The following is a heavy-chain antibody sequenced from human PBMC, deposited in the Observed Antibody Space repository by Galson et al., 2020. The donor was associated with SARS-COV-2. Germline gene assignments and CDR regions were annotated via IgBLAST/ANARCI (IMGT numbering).Heavy chain of an antibody. J-gene: IGHJ6*02. CDR1: GFIFSSYS. CDR2: IYGSGSTV. Sequence: GGSLRLSCVGSGFIFSSYSMNWVRLAPGKGLEWISYIYGSGSTVYYADSVKGRFTISRDNAKNSLYLQMNSLRAEDTAIYYCARSRESTVFRSRTSKTYFYGTDVWGQGTTVTVSS. V-gene: IGHV3-48*01. CDR3: ARSRESTVFRSRTSKTYFYGTDV. D-gene: IGHD2-21*01.